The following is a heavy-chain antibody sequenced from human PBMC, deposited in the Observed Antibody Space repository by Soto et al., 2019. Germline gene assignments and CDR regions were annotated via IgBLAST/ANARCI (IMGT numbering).Heavy chain of an antibody. Sequence: GGSLRLSCAASGFTFSSYAMNWVRQAPGKGLEWVSVISGSGGSTYYADSVKGRFTISRDNSKDTLYLQMNSLRAEDTAVYYCAREAGDYYFDYWGQGIPVTVSS. CDR2: ISGSGGST. D-gene: IGHD2-21*02. J-gene: IGHJ4*02. CDR3: AREAGDYYFDY. V-gene: IGHV3-23*01. CDR1: GFTFSSYA.